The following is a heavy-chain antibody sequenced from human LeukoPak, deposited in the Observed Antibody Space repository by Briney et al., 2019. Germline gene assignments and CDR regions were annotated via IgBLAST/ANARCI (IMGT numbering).Heavy chain of an antibody. CDR1: GGSFSGYY. CDR2: INHSGST. J-gene: IGHJ5*02. CDR3: AREADYDILTGSSWFDP. V-gene: IGHV4-34*01. D-gene: IGHD3-9*01. Sequence: PSETLSLTCAVYGGSFSGYYWSWIRQPPGKGLERIGEINHSGSTNYNPSLKSRVTISVDTSKNQFSLKLSSVTAADTAVYYCAREADYDILTGSSWFDPWGQGTLVTVSS.